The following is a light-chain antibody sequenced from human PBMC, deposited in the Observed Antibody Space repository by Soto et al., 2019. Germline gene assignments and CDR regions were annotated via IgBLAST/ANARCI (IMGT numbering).Light chain of an antibody. V-gene: IGLV2-11*01. CDR2: DVT. CDR3: YSYAGSRV. Sequence: QSALTQPRSVSGSPGQSVTISCTGSSSDVGEYNYVSWYQHHPGKAPKLMLYDVTNRPSGVPVRFSGSKSGNTASLTISGLQAEDEAVYFCYSYAGSRVFGGGTKLTVL. J-gene: IGLJ3*02. CDR1: SSDVGEYNY.